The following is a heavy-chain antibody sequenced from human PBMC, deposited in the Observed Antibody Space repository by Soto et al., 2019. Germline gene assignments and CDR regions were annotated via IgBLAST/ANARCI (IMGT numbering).Heavy chain of an antibody. CDR2: IYPGDSDT. CDR1: GYSFPSYW. CDR3: ARHGSEIVGPRTYLYYFYGMDV. D-gene: IGHD1-26*01. J-gene: IGHJ6*02. V-gene: IGHV5-51*01. Sequence: EVQLVQSGAEVKKPGESLKISCKGSGYSFPSYWIAWVRHMPGKGLEWMGIIYPGDSDTRYGPSFQRQVTISADKSISTAYLQWSSLKASDTAMYYCARHGSEIVGPRTYLYYFYGMDVWGQGTTVTVSS.